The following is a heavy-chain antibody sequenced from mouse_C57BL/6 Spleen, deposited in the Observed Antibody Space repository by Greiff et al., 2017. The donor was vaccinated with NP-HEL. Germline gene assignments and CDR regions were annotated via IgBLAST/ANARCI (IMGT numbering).Heavy chain of an antibody. Sequence: VQLQQPGAELVMPGASVKLSCKASGYTFTSYWMHWVKQRPGQGLEWIGEIDPSDSYTNYNQKFKGKSTLTVDKSSRTAYMQLSSLTSEDSAVYYCARRAYYYGSSYGYFDVWGTGTTVTVSS. V-gene: IGHV1-69*01. D-gene: IGHD1-1*01. CDR2: IDPSDSYT. CDR1: GYTFTSYW. CDR3: ARRAYYYGSSYGYFDV. J-gene: IGHJ1*03.